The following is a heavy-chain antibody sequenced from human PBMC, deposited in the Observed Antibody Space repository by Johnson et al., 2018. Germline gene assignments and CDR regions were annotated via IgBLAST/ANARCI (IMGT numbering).Heavy chain of an antibody. CDR3: AIHSSAYISRSYFQH. D-gene: IGHD3-22*01. CDR1: GFTFDDYA. CDR2: VSWHSGSI. Sequence: VQLVESGGGLLQPGRSLRLSCAASGFTFDDYAMHWVRQAPGKGLEWVSGVSWHSGSIGYADCVKGRFTISRDNAKTSLYLQMNSLRAEETALYSCAIHSSAYISRSYFQHWGEGTRVTVSS. J-gene: IGHJ1*01. V-gene: IGHV3-9*01.